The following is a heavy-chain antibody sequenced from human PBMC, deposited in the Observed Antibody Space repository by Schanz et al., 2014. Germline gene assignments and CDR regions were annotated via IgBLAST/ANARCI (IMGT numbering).Heavy chain of an antibody. V-gene: IGHV3-64*04. Sequence: QVQLVESGGGLVKPGGSLRLSCSASGFTFSSYAMHWVRQASGKGLEYVSAITRSGGGTYYSDSVKGRFTISRDNSKNTLYLHMNTLRAEDTAVYYCARDRGYCSGGSCLTFDYWGQGTLVTVSS. CDR2: ITRSGGGT. CDR3: ARDRGYCSGGSCLTFDY. CDR1: GFTFSSYA. J-gene: IGHJ4*02. D-gene: IGHD2-15*01.